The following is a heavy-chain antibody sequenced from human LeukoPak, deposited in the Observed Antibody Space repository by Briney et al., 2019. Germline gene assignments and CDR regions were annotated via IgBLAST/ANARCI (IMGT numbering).Heavy chain of an antibody. V-gene: IGHV5-51*01. CDR1: GYSFTYYW. Sequence: GESLKISCKGSGYSFTYYWIGWVRQMPGKGLEWMGIIYPADSDTRYSPSFQGQVTISADKSTSTAYLQWSSLKASDTAMYYCARQEGRALYYFDYWGQGTLVTVSS. J-gene: IGHJ4*02. CDR2: IYPADSDT. CDR3: ARQEGRALYYFDY.